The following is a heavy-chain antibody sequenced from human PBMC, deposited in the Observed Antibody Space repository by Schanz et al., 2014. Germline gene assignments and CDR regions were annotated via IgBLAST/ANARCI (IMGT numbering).Heavy chain of an antibody. CDR1: GGTFSTYP. Sequence: QVQLVQSGAEVKKPGSSMKVSCKASGGTFSTYPINWLRQAPGQGLEWVGIINPSEGGTSFPQKFKDRLTMTRDTSTSTFYMELSSLRSEDTAVYYCARGGGPEDVFDIWGQGTILTVSS. V-gene: IGHV1-46*01. D-gene: IGHD5-12*01. CDR2: INPSEGGT. CDR3: ARGGGPEDVFDI. J-gene: IGHJ3*02.